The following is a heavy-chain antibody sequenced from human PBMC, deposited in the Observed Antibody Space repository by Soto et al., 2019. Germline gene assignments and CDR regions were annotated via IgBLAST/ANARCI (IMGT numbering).Heavy chain of an antibody. Sequence: SETLSLTCTVSGGSVSSGSYYWSWIRQPPGKGLEWIGYIYYSGSTNYNPSLKSRVTISVDTSKNQFSLKLSSVTAADTAVYYCASPDILTGLDYWGQGTLVTVSS. D-gene: IGHD3-9*01. CDR1: GGSVSSGSYY. V-gene: IGHV4-61*01. CDR3: ASPDILTGLDY. CDR2: IYYSGST. J-gene: IGHJ4*02.